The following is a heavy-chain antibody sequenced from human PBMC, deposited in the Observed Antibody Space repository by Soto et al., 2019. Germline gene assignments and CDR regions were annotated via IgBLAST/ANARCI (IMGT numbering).Heavy chain of an antibody. V-gene: IGHV3-48*01. CDR1: GFTFSTYS. Sequence: EVQLVESGGGLVEPGGSLRLSCAASGFTFSTYSMNWVRQSPGKGLEWISYIRNSGSPIRYADSVKGRFTISRDNAKNSLYLQMNSLRAEDTAVYYCARDHDWAFDIWGQGAMVIVSS. J-gene: IGHJ3*02. D-gene: IGHD3-3*01. CDR3: ARDHDWAFDI. CDR2: IRNSGSPI.